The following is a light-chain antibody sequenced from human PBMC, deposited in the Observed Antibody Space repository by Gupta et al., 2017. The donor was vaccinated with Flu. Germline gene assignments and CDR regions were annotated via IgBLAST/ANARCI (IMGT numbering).Light chain of an antibody. J-gene: IGKJ2*02. V-gene: IGKV2-30*02. CDR1: QSLVHKNGIHY. Sequence: DVVMSQSPLSLSVTLGQAASISCRSRQSLVHKNGIHYLTWFQQRPDQSPRRIIDEVTKRDAGVADRFRGSGSVNDFTLKSSWGEDEVVGVYYCMRGTHPWTFGQGTKMEI. CDR3: MRGTHPWT. CDR2: EVT.